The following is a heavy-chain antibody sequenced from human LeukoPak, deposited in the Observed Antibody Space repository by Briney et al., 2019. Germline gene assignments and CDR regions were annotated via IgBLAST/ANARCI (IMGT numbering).Heavy chain of an antibody. Sequence: GGSLRLSCAASGFTFSSYWMSWVRQAPGKGLEWVGRIKSKTDGGTTDYAAPVKGRFTISRDDSKNTLYLQMNSLKTEDTAVYYCTTDLEVVAATVFDYWGQGTLVTVSS. J-gene: IGHJ4*02. V-gene: IGHV3-15*01. D-gene: IGHD2-15*01. CDR2: IKSKTDGGTT. CDR1: GFTFSSYW. CDR3: TTDLEVVAATVFDY.